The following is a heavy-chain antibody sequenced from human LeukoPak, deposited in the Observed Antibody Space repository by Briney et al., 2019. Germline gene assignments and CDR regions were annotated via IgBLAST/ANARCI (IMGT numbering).Heavy chain of an antibody. CDR2: ISSSSSYI. Sequence: GGSLRRYCAASGFTFSSYSMNWLRQAPGKGLEWVSSISSSSSYIHSADSVRGRFTSSRDNAKNSLFLQMNSLRAEDTAVYYCARDEWGDAFDIWGQGTMVTVFS. V-gene: IGHV3-21*01. D-gene: IGHD1-26*01. CDR3: ARDEWGDAFDI. CDR1: GFTFSSYS. J-gene: IGHJ3*02.